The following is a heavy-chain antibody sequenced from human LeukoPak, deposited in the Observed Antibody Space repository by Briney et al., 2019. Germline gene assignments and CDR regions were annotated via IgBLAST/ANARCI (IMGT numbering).Heavy chain of an antibody. D-gene: IGHD1-14*01. CDR3: ARAAQPGFDP. J-gene: IGHJ5*02. V-gene: IGHV3-23*01. Sequence: GGSLRLSCAASGFTFSSYAMSWVRQAPGKGLEWVSAISGSGGSTYYADSVKGRFTISRDYAKNSLYLQMNSLRAEDTAVYYCARAAQPGFDPWGQGTLVTVSS. CDR2: ISGSGGST. CDR1: GFTFSSYA.